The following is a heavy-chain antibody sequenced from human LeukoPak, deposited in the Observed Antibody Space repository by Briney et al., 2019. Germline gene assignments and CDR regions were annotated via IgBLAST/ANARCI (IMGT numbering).Heavy chain of an antibody. D-gene: IGHD2-8*01. CDR2: ISYAGTNK. CDR3: AKYPRGGRLNDAFDI. J-gene: IGHJ3*02. CDR1: GFTFRSYG. Sequence: SGGSLRLSCAASGFTFRSYGMHWVRQVPGKGLEGGAVISYAGTNKSYAHYVTDRFTISRDNSKNTLYLQMNSLRAEDTAVYYCAKYPRGGRLNDAFDIWGQGTMVTVSS. V-gene: IGHV3-30*18.